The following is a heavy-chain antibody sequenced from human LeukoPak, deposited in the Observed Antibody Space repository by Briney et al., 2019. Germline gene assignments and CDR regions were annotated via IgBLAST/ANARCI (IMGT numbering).Heavy chain of an antibody. CDR3: ARDSSYSFDY. CDR2: ISDSGSVI. J-gene: IGHJ4*02. V-gene: IGHV3-48*01. D-gene: IGHD2-21*01. Sequence: GGSLRLSCAASGFTFSSYSVNWVRQAPGKGLEWVSYISDSGSVIWYADSVKGRFTISRDNAKNSLHLQMSNLRAEDTAVYHCARDSSYSFDYWGQGALVTVSS. CDR1: GFTFSSYS.